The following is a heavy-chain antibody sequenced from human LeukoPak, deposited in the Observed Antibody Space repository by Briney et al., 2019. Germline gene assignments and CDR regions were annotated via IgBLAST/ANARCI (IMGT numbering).Heavy chain of an antibody. J-gene: IGHJ4*02. CDR1: GGTFSSYA. D-gene: IGHD3-10*01. Sequence: SVKVSCKASGGTFSSYAISWVRQAPGQGLEWMGGIIPIFGTANYAQTFQGRVTITADKSTSTAYMELSSLRSEDTAVYYCARSYGSGSYYFDYWGQGTLVTVSS. CDR3: ARSYGSGSYYFDY. CDR2: IIPIFGTA. V-gene: IGHV1-69*06.